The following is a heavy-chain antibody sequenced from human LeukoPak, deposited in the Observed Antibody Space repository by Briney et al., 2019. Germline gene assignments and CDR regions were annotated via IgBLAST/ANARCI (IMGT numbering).Heavy chain of an antibody. D-gene: IGHD6-6*01. V-gene: IGHV5-51*01. J-gene: IGHJ6*03. CDR2: IYPGDSDT. CDR3: ATHSSSFYYYYMDV. CDR1: GYSFTSFW. Sequence: GESLRISCKGSGYSFTSFWIGWVRQMPGKGLEWMGIIYPGDSDTRYSPSFQGQVTISADKSINTAYLQWSSLKASDTAMYYCATHSSSFYYYYMDVWGKGTTVTVSS.